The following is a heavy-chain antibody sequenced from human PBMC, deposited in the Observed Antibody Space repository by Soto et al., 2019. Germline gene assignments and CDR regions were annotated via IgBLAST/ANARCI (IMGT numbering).Heavy chain of an antibody. CDR1: GVTVSSNY. CDR3: ARWRYSGYDLDY. Sequence: GGSLRLSCAASGVTVSSNYMSWVRQAPGKGLEWVSVIYSGGSTYYADSVKGRFTISRDNSKNTLYLQMNSLRAEDTAVYYCARWRYSGYDLDYWGQGTLVTVSS. D-gene: IGHD5-12*01. CDR2: IYSGGST. J-gene: IGHJ4*02. V-gene: IGHV3-66*01.